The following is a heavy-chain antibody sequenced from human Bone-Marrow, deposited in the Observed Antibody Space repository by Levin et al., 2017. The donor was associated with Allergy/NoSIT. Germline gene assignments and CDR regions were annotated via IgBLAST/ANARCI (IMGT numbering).Heavy chain of an antibody. Sequence: PGGSLILSCKGSGYKFSDYWIGWVRQMPGKGLECMGIIYPGDSDSRYPPSFQGQVSFSVDKSVSTAYMQWSSLKASDSGMYYCARFRGEPCAGSGCYMGDYYALDVWGQGTTVTVSS. CDR3: ARFRGEPCAGSGCYMGDYYALDV. V-gene: IGHV5-51*01. CDR2: IYPGDSDS. CDR1: GYKFSDYW. J-gene: IGHJ6*02. D-gene: IGHD3-9*01.